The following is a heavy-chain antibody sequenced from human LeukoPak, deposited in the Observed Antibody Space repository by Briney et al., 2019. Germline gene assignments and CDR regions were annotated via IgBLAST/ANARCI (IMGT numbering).Heavy chain of an antibody. J-gene: IGHJ3*02. CDR3: ARYFDSSGRTPGGLDI. Sequence: GGSLRLSRSASGFIISNYAMHWVRQAPGKGLEYVSSISANGGSTYYADSVKGRFTISRDTSKNTLYLQMNSLRVEDTAVYYCARYFDSSGRTPGGLDIWGQGTMVTVSS. V-gene: IGHV3-64*04. D-gene: IGHD3-22*01. CDR2: ISANGGST. CDR1: GFIISNYA.